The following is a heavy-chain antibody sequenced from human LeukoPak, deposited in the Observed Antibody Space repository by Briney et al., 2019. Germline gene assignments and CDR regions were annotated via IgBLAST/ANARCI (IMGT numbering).Heavy chain of an antibody. V-gene: IGHV3-23*01. CDR2: ISNNGGYT. D-gene: IGHD2-15*01. Sequence: GGSLRLSCAASGFTFISSAMSAVRQAPSKGLEWVSAISNNGGYTYYADSVQGRFTISRDNSKSTLCLQMNSLRAEDTAVYYCAKQLGYCSDGSCYFPYWGQGTLVTVSS. J-gene: IGHJ4*02. CDR1: GFTFISSA. CDR3: AKQLGYCSDGSCYFPY.